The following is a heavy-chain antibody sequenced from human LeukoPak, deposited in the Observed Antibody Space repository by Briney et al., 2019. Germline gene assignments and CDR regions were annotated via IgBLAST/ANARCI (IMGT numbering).Heavy chain of an antibody. Sequence: TGGSLRLSCAASGFTVSSNYMSWVRQAPGKGLEWVSVIYSGGSTYYADSVKGRSTISRDNSKNTLYLQMNSLSAEDTAVYYCAKGVGASLYSDYTIDVWGQGTTVTVSS. D-gene: IGHD2-15*01. CDR2: IYSGGST. CDR3: AKGVGASLYSDYTIDV. V-gene: IGHV3-53*01. CDR1: GFTVSSNY. J-gene: IGHJ6*02.